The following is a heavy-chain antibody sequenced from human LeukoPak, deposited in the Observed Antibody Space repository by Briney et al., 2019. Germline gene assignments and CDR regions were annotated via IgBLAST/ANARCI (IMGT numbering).Heavy chain of an antibody. Sequence: ASVTVSCKASGYTFTGYYMHWVRQAPGQGFEWMGWINVNNGDTRYAQKFQGRVTVTRDTSVCTAYMEVSRLRSDDTAVYYCARDPPTEGWDFDLWGRGTLVTVSS. CDR3: ARDPPTEGWDFDL. J-gene: IGHJ2*01. D-gene: IGHD2-21*02. V-gene: IGHV1-2*02. CDR2: INVNNGDT. CDR1: GYTFTGYY.